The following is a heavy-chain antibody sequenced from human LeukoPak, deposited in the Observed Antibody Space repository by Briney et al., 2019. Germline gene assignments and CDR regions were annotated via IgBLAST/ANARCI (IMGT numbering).Heavy chain of an antibody. V-gene: IGHV1-2*02. Sequence: ASVKVSCKASGYTFTGYYMHWVRQAPGQGLEWMGWINPNSGGTNYAQKFQGRITMTRDTSISTAYMEPSRLRSDDTAVYYCARGIWAAGNFDYWGQGTLVTVSS. CDR1: GYTFTGYY. D-gene: IGHD6-13*01. CDR3: ARGIWAAGNFDY. J-gene: IGHJ4*02. CDR2: INPNSGGT.